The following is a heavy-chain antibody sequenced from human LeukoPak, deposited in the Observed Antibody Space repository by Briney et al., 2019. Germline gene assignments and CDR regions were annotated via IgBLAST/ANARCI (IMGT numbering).Heavy chain of an antibody. J-gene: IGHJ6*03. CDR3: ARGPHYGDGNYFFHMDV. V-gene: IGHV4-38-2*02. D-gene: IGHD4-17*01. Sequence: SETLSLTCTVSGYSISSGYSWGWIRQPPGKGLEWIGRIYTSGSTNYNPSLKSRVTISVDTSKNQFSLKLSSVTAADTAVYYCARGPHYGDGNYFFHMDVWGKGTTVTISS. CDR2: IYTSGST. CDR1: GYSISSGYS.